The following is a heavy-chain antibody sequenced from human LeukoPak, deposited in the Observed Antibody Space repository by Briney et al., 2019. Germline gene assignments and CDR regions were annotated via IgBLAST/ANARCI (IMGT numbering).Heavy chain of an antibody. CDR1: GYTFTSYY. V-gene: IGHV1-46*01. J-gene: IGHJ4*02. D-gene: IGHD2-15*01. CDR2: INPSGGST. Sequence: ASVTVSCKASGYTFTSYYMYWVRQAPGQGLEWMGIINPSGGSTNYAQKFQGRVTMTSDTSTSAVYMELSSLRSEDTAVYYCARAYCSGGNCYSGADYWGQGTLVTVSS. CDR3: ARAYCSGGNCYSGADY.